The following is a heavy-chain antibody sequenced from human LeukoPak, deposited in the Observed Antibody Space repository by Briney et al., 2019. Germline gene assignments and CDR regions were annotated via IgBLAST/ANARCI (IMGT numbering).Heavy chain of an antibody. CDR2: IYYSGST. Sequence: SETLSLTCTVSGGSISSSSYYWGWIRQPPGKGLEWIGSIYYSGSTYYNPSLKSRVTISVDTSKNQFSLKLSSVTAADTAVYYCARVETWDLAYYDILTGGKEPNWFDPWGQGTLVTVSS. CDR3: ARVETWDLAYYDILTGGKEPNWFDP. J-gene: IGHJ5*02. D-gene: IGHD3-9*01. V-gene: IGHV4-39*01. CDR1: GGSISSSSYY.